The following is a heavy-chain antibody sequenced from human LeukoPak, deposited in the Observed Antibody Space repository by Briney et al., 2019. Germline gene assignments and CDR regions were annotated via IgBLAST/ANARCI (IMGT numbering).Heavy chain of an antibody. CDR1: GFSVSNNY. CDR3: ARDFYPASGSSPSVY. CDR2: IYSGGST. J-gene: IGHJ4*02. V-gene: IGHV3-66*01. Sequence: QPGGPLRLSCAASGFSVSNNYMSWVRQAPGKGLEWVSVIYSGGSTFYADSVKGRFTISRDNSKNTLYLQMNSLRAEDTAVYYCARDFYPASGSSPSVYWGQGTLVTVSS. D-gene: IGHD3-10*01.